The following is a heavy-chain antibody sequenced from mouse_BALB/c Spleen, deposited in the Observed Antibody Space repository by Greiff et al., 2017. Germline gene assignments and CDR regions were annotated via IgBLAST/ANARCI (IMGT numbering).Heavy chain of an antibody. V-gene: IGHV5-17*02. D-gene: IGHD2-3*01. Sequence: EVQVVESGGGLVQPGGSRKLSCAASGFTFSSFGMHWVRQAPEKGLEWVAYISSGSSTIYYADTVKGRFTISRDNPKNTLFLQMTSLRSEDTAMYYCARSDGPFDYWGQGTTLTVSS. CDR2: ISSGSSTI. CDR1: GFTFSSFG. J-gene: IGHJ2*01. CDR3: ARSDGPFDY.